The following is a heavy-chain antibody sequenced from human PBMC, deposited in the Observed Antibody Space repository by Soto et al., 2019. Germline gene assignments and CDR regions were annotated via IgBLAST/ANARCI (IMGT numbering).Heavy chain of an antibody. CDR3: GGGGGWLITG. Sequence: EVQLVESGGGLVQPGGSLRLSCAASGFVFGSYWMTWVRQAPGKGLEWVANIKQDGTEKYYVDSVKGRFTISRDNAKNSLYLRMNSLRAEDTALYSCGGGGGWLITGWGQGTLVTVSS. V-gene: IGHV3-7*04. D-gene: IGHD3-9*01. CDR2: IKQDGTEK. J-gene: IGHJ4*02. CDR1: GFVFGSYW.